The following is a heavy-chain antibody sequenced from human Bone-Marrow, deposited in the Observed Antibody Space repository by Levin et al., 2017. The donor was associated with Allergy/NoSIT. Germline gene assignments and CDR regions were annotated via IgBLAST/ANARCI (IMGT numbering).Heavy chain of an antibody. Sequence: GGSLRLSCAASGFTFSNFAMTWVRQAPGKGLEWVSSLTDSGGSTYYADSVKGRFTISRDNSKNTLYVQMNSLRVEDTAIYYCARGGVGTSGNLDHWGQATLVTVSS. J-gene: IGHJ4*02. V-gene: IGHV3-23*01. CDR3: ARGGVGTSGNLDH. CDR1: GFTFSNFA. D-gene: IGHD3-10*01. CDR2: LTDSGGST.